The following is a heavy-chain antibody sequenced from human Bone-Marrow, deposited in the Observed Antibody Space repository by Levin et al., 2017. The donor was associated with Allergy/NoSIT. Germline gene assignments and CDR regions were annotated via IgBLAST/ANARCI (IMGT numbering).Heavy chain of an antibody. Sequence: SQTLSLTCTVSGGSISRYYWSWLRQTPGKGLEWIGYIYSSGDTNYNPSLKSRVIISVDTSKNQFSLALNSVTAADTAVYYCARGSGGLLWFGESTTGPFDSWGQGTLVTVSS. V-gene: IGHV4-59*01. J-gene: IGHJ4*02. CDR1: GGSISRYY. CDR2: IYSSGDT. CDR3: ARGSGGLLWFGESTTGPFDS. D-gene: IGHD3-10*01.